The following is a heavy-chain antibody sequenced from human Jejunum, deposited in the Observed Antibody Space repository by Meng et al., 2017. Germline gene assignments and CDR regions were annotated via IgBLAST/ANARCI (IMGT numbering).Heavy chain of an antibody. CDR2: IYYTGSA. D-gene: IGHD2-2*01. CDR3: AREVQLMLGLVDY. J-gene: IGHJ4*02. Sequence: QVQLQESGPGLVTPSQTLSLTCTVSGDSISSGCHYWSWIRQHPGKGLEWIGYIYYTGSAYYNPSLESRVTLSVDTSNNQFSLRLNSVTAADTAVYYCAREVQLMLGLVDYWGQGTLVTVSS. V-gene: IGHV4-31*03. CDR1: GDSISSGCHY.